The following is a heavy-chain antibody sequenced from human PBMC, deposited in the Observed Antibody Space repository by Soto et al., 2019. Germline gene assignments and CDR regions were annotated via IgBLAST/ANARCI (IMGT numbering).Heavy chain of an antibody. CDR3: ARLTVHFFDSSGYYYPPSYFDY. CDR2: IYYSGST. D-gene: IGHD3-22*01. J-gene: IGHJ4*02. CDR1: GGSSSSGGYY. V-gene: IGHV4-31*03. Sequence: PSETLYLTSTVSGGSSSSGGYYWSWIRQHPEKGLEWIGYIYYSGSTYYNPSLKSRVTISVDTSKNQFSLKLSSVTAADTAVYNCARLTVHFFDSSGYYYPPSYFDYWGQGTLVTVSS.